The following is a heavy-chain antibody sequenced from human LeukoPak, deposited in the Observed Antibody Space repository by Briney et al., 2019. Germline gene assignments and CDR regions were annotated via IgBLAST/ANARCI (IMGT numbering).Heavy chain of an antibody. CDR3: ARHRSIFDWFDP. CDR2: INHSGST. V-gene: IGHV4-34*01. D-gene: IGHD6-6*01. CDR1: GGSFSGYY. Sequence: SETLSLTCAVYGGSFSGYYWSWIRQSPGKGLEWIGEINHSGSTYFNPSLKSRVTISVDTSKNQFSLKLTSVTAADTAVYYCARHRSIFDWFDPWGQGTLVTVSS. J-gene: IGHJ5*02.